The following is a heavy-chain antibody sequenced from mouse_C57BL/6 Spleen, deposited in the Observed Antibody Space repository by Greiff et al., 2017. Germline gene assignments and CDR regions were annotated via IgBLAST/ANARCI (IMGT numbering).Heavy chain of an antibody. J-gene: IGHJ2*01. D-gene: IGHD1-1*01. CDR1: GYAFSSYW. V-gene: IGHV1-80*01. CDR2: IYPGDGDT. Sequence: VKLQESGAELVKPGASVKISCKASGYAFSSYWMNWVKQRPGKGLAWIGQIYPGDGDTNSNGKLKGKATLTADKSASTAYMQLSSLTSEDSAVYFCARWATTVGDYWGQGTTLTVSS. CDR3: ARWATTVGDY.